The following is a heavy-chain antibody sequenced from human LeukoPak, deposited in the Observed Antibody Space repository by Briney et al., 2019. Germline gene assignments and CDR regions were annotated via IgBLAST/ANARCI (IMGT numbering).Heavy chain of an antibody. CDR1: GGSISSSSYY. Sequence: SETLSLTCTVSGGSISSSSYYWGWIRQPPGKGLEWIGSIYYSGSTYYNPSLKSRVTISVDTSKNQFSLKLGSVTAADTAVYYCARLGLEVVPAAIDYWGQGTLVTVSS. J-gene: IGHJ4*02. V-gene: IGHV4-39*01. D-gene: IGHD2-2*01. CDR3: ARLGLEVVPAAIDY. CDR2: IYYSGST.